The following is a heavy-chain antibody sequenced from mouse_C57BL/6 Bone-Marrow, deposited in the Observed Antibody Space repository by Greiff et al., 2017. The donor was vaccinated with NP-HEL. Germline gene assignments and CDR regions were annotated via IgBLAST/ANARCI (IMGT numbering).Heavy chain of an antibody. Sequence: VKLQESGAELMKPGASVKLSCKATGYTFTGYWIEWVKQRPGHGLEWIGEILPGSGSTNYNEKFKGKATFTADTSSNTAYTQLSSLTTEDSAIYYCARSRGGYYYGDYWGQGTTLTVSS. CDR2: ILPGSGST. J-gene: IGHJ2*01. D-gene: IGHD1-1*01. V-gene: IGHV1-9*01. CDR1: GYTFTGYW. CDR3: ARSRGGYYYGDY.